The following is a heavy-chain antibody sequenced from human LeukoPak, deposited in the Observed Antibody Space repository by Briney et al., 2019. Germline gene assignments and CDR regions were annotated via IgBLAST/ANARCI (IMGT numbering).Heavy chain of an antibody. Sequence: GGSLRLSCAASGLIFSTSDMHWLPQAPGKGLEWVAHVASDGRNKYYADSVQGRFTGSRDNSKNTVYLQMNSLRADDTAVYYCARGPLHGAFVYWGQGTLVTVSS. CDR1: GLIFSTSD. V-gene: IGHV3-30*03. CDR2: VASDGRNK. J-gene: IGHJ4*02. CDR3: ARGPLHGAFVY. D-gene: IGHD4-17*01.